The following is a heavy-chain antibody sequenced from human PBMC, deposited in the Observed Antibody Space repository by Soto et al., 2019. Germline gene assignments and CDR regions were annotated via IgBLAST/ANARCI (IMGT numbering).Heavy chain of an antibody. J-gene: IGHJ5*02. Sequence: PSYTLSLTCTVSGGSISSGGYYWSWIRQHPGKGLEWIGYIYYSVSTYYNPSLKSRVTISVDTSKNQFSLKLSSVTAAYTAVYYCARGLIRYYAILTDHNWFDPWGQGTLVTGSS. CDR2: IYYSVST. CDR3: ARGLIRYYAILTDHNWFDP. V-gene: IGHV4-31*03. CDR1: GGSISSGGYY. D-gene: IGHD3-9*01.